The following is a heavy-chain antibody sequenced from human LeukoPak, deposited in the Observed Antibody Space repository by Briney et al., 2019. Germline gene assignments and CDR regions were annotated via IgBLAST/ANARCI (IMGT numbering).Heavy chain of an antibody. CDR3: AKDSQEGVSAATWEPWDY. D-gene: IGHD2-15*01. J-gene: IGHJ4*02. V-gene: IGHV3-23*01. CDR1: GFTFSSYA. Sequence: PGGSLRLSCAASGFTFSSYAMSWVRQAPGKGLEWVSAISGSGGSTYYADSVKGRFTISRDNSKNTLYLQMNSLRAEDTAVYYCAKDSQEGVSAATWEPWDYWGQGTLVTVSS. CDR2: ISGSGGST.